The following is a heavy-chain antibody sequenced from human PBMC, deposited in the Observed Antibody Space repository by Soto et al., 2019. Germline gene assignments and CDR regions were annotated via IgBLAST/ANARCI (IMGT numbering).Heavy chain of an antibody. CDR2: ISGSDGKT. D-gene: IGHD3-3*01. V-gene: IGHV3-23*01. CDR3: ARWSYLDY. CDR1: GFSFGSYA. J-gene: IGHJ4*02. Sequence: GGSLRLSCAASGFSFGSYALSWVRQAPGKGLEWVSTISGSDGKTFYADAVKGRFSISRDTSQNTLYLQTNSLRAGDTAIYYCARWSYLDYWGQGTRVTVSS.